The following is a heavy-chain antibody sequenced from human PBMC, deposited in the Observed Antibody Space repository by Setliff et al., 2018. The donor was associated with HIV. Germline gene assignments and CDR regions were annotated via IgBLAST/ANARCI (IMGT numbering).Heavy chain of an antibody. CDR3: ANLWELGA. J-gene: IGHJ5*02. Sequence: GGSLRLSCAAPGFTFSNYWMDWVRQAPGKGLEWVATIKQDGSEIYYMDSVKGRFTISRDNARTSLFLEMRSLRDEDTAVYLCANLWELGAWGQGTLVTVSS. CDR1: GFTFSNYW. D-gene: IGHD3-16*01. CDR2: IKQDGSEI. V-gene: IGHV3-7*03.